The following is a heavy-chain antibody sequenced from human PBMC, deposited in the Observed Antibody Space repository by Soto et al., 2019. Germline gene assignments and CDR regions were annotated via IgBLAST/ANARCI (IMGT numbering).Heavy chain of an antibody. V-gene: IGHV4-61*01. CDR1: GCSILSSSYS. CDR2: IYYSGTT. J-gene: IGHJ3*02. D-gene: IGHD5-18*01. Sequence: SDTLSLTCAFLGCSILSSSYSWSWIRQPPGKRLEWIGYIYYSGTTNYNPSLKSRVTISVDTSKNQFSLKLSSVTAADTAIYYCARRYGYAFDIWGQGTMVT. CDR3: ARRYGYAFDI.